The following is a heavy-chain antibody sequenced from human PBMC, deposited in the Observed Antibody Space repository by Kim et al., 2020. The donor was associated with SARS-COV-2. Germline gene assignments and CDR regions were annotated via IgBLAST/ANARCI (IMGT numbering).Heavy chain of an antibody. J-gene: IGHJ4*02. CDR1: GFTFDDYA. V-gene: IGHV3-9*01. CDR3: AKDMGIAVAGTGVIDY. Sequence: GGSLRLSCAASGFTFDDYAMHWVRQAPGKGLEWVSGISWNSGSIGYADSVKGRFTISRDNAKNSLYLQMNSLRAEDTALYYCAKDMGIAVAGTGVIDYWGQGTLVTVSS. D-gene: IGHD6-19*01. CDR2: ISWNSGSI.